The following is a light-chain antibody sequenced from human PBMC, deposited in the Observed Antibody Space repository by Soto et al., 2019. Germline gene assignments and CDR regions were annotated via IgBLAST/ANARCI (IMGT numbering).Light chain of an antibody. CDR3: QQTYSILFT. CDR1: QNISNY. CDR2: AAS. J-gene: IGKJ4*01. V-gene: IGKV1-39*01. Sequence: DIQMTQSPSSLSASVGDRGTITCRASQNISNYLNWYRQKPGKAPKILIYAASSLQSGVPSRFSGSGSGTDFTLTISSLQPEDFATYYCQQTYSILFTFGGGTKVDIK.